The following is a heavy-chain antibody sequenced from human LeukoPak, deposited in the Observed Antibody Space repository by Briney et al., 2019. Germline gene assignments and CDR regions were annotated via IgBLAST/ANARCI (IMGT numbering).Heavy chain of an antibody. Sequence: SETLSLTCAVYGGSFSGYYWSWIRQPPGKGLEWIGEINHSGSTNYNPSLKSRVTISVDTSKNQFSLKLSSVTAADTAVYYCARTQFGEFDYWGQETLVTVSS. CDR3: ARTQFGEFDY. CDR1: GGSFSGYY. V-gene: IGHV4-34*01. D-gene: IGHD3-10*01. J-gene: IGHJ4*02. CDR2: INHSGST.